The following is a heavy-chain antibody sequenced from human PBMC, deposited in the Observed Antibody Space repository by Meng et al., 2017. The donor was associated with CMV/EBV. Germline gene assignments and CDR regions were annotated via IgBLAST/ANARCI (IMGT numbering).Heavy chain of an antibody. J-gene: IGHJ4*02. V-gene: IGHV3-7*01. D-gene: IGHD2-15*01. CDR3: APSLRYCSGGSCYRDY. CDR1: GFTFSSYW. CDR2: IKQDGSEK. Sequence: GESLKISCAASGFTFSSYWMSWVRQAPGKGLEWAANIKQDGSEKYYVDSVKGRFTISRDNAKNSLYLQMNSLRAEDTAVYYCAPSLRYCSGGSCYRDYWGQGTLVTVSS.